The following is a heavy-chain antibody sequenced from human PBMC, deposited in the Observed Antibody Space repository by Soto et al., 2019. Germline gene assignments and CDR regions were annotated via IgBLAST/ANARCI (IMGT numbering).Heavy chain of an antibody. V-gene: IGHV3-7*01. CDR2: IKQDGSEK. Sequence: PGGSLRLSCAASGFTFSSYWMSWVRQAPGKGLEWVANIKQDGSEKYYVDSVKGRFTISRDNAKNSLYLQMNSLRAEDTAVYYCARDLGDPPYYYYYGMDVWGQGTTVTVSS. CDR1: GFTFSSYW. D-gene: IGHD3-16*01. CDR3: ARDLGDPPYYYYYGMDV. J-gene: IGHJ6*02.